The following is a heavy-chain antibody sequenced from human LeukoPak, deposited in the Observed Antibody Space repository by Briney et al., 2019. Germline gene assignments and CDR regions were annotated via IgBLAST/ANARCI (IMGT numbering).Heavy chain of an antibody. V-gene: IGHV3-23*01. CDR1: GFTFVDYA. CDR2: ITGKGGGT. Sequence: GGSLRLSCAASGFTFVDYAMSWVRQTQGKGLEWVSTITGKGGGTYYADSVKGRFTISRDNSKNTLYLQMNSLRAEDTAVYYCARGYYDFWSGTYFDYWGQGTLVTVSS. CDR3: ARGYYDFWSGTYFDY. J-gene: IGHJ4*02. D-gene: IGHD3-3*01.